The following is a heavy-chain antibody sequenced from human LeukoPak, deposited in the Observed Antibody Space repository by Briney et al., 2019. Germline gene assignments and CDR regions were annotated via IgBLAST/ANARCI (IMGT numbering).Heavy chain of an antibody. J-gene: IGHJ4*02. V-gene: IGHV3-30*04. CDR1: GFTFSSYA. Sequence: PGGSLRLSCAASGFTFSSYAMHWVRQAPGKGLEWVAVISYDESNKYYADSVKGRFTISRDNSKNTLYLQMNSLRAEDTAVYYCARASSGYDKLDYWGQGTLVTVSS. CDR3: ARASSGYDKLDY. CDR2: ISYDESNK. D-gene: IGHD5-12*01.